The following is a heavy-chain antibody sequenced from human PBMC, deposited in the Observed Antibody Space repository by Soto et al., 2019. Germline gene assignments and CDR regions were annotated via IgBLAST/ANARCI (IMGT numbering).Heavy chain of an antibody. J-gene: IGHJ3*02. CDR3: ARDLLAGLAQWPALGMYACDI. D-gene: IGHD6-19*01. Sequence: QVQLVQSGAEVKKPGASVKVSCKASGYTFTSYAMHWVRQAPGQRLEWMGWINAGNGNTKYSQKFQGRVTITRDTSASTAYMELSSLRSEDTAVYYCARDLLAGLAQWPALGMYACDIWGQGTMVTVSS. V-gene: IGHV1-3*01. CDR2: INAGNGNT. CDR1: GYTFTSYA.